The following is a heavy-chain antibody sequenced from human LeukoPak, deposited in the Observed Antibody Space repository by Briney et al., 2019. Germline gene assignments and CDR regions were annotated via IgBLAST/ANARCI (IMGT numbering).Heavy chain of an antibody. V-gene: IGHV3-7*01. CDR1: GFAFSSYW. J-gene: IGHJ4*02. Sequence: GGSLRLSCAASGFAFSSYWMTWVRQAPGKGLEWVASLNEDGSKRSYVGSVKGRFTISRDNAQKSLYLQMNSLRAEDTAVYYCARELVVITSYFDYWGQGTLVTVSS. D-gene: IGHD3-22*01. CDR3: ARELVVITSYFDY. CDR2: LNEDGSKR.